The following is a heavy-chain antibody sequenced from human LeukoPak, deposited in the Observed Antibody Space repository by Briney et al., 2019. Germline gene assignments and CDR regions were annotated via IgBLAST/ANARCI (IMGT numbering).Heavy chain of an antibody. Sequence: SVKVSCKASGGTFRSFAINWVRQAPGKGLEWMGGIIPMINTPKYAQRFQGRVSITADESTSTGYMEVSSLRSEDTDVYYCAIFQGTYGDNDNDFWGQGTLVTVSS. V-gene: IGHV1-69*01. CDR1: GGTFRSFA. CDR3: AIFQGTYGDNDNDF. D-gene: IGHD4-17*01. J-gene: IGHJ4*02. CDR2: IIPMINTP.